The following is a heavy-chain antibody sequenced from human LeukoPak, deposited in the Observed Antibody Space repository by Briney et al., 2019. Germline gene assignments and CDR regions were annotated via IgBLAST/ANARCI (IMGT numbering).Heavy chain of an antibody. J-gene: IGHJ3*01. CDR2: ISGSGGST. V-gene: IGHV3-23*01. CDR3: AKGSSSGSYYNHAFDV. CDR1: GFTFSSYA. Sequence: GGSLRLSCAASGFTFSSYAMSWVRQAPGKGLEWVSAISGSGGSTYYADSVKGRFTISRDNSKNTLCLQMDSLRAEDTAVYYCAKGSSSGSYYNHAFDVWGQGTMVTVSS. D-gene: IGHD3-10*01.